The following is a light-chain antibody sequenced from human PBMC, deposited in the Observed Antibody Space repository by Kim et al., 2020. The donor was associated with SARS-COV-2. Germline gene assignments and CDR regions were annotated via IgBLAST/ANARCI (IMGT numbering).Light chain of an antibody. CDR3: QQRSNWPPEIT. Sequence: PAERATPSFRASQSVVDQLAWYQQKPGQATRLLFYDTSNRAAGIPARFSVSGSGTDFTLTISSLEPEDFAVYFCQQRSNWPPEITFGQGTRLEIK. CDR1: QSVVDQ. V-gene: IGKV3-11*01. J-gene: IGKJ5*01. CDR2: DTS.